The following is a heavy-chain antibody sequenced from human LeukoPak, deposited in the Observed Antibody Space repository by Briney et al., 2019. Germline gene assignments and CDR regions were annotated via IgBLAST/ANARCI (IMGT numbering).Heavy chain of an antibody. V-gene: IGHV3-23*01. Sequence: GGSLRLSCAASGFTFSSYALSWVRQAPGKGLEWVSAISGSSGSTYCADSVKGRFTISRDNSKNTLYLQMNSLRAEDTAVYYCAKDRDAPLLIDAFDIWGQGTMVTVSS. J-gene: IGHJ3*02. D-gene: IGHD2-21*01. CDR3: AKDRDAPLLIDAFDI. CDR1: GFTFSSYA. CDR2: ISGSSGST.